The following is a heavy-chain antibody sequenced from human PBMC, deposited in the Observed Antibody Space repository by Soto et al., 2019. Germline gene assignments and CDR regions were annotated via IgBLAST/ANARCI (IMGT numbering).Heavy chain of an antibody. V-gene: IGHV5-51*01. D-gene: IGHD1-26*01. CDR2: IYPADSDA. J-gene: IGHJ4*02. Sequence: PGESLKISCTGSRYSFSSYWIGWVRQKPGKGLEWMGLIYPADSDATYGPSFQGQVTLSVDKSTDTTYLQWSSLRPSDTAMYYCARFIVGATNDYFDNWGQGTLVTVSS. CDR1: RYSFSSYW. CDR3: ARFIVGATNDYFDN.